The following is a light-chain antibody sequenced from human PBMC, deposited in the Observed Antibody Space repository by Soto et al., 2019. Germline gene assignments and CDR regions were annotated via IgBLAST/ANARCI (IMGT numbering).Light chain of an antibody. CDR1: QSVSSSY. CDR2: GAS. Sequence: EIVLTQSPGTLFLSPGERATLSCRASQSVSSSYLAWSQQNPGQAPRLIIYGASSRATGIPDRFSGSGSGTDFTLTISRLEPEDLAVYYCQQYGSSPSKFGQGTQVEIK. V-gene: IGKV3-20*01. J-gene: IGKJ1*01. CDR3: QQYGSSPSK.